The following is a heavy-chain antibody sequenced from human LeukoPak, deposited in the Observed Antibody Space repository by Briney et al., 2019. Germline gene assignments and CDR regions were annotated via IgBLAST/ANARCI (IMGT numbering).Heavy chain of an antibody. CDR2: INPSGGST. Sequence: ASVKVSCKASGYTFIRYYMHWVRQAPGQGLEWMGIINPSGGSTSYAQKFQGRVTMTRDTSTSTVYMELSRLRSEDTAVYYCTRGGYGDRIDYWGQGTLVSVSS. CDR1: GYTFIRYY. D-gene: IGHD4-17*01. V-gene: IGHV1-46*01. CDR3: TRGGYGDRIDY. J-gene: IGHJ4*02.